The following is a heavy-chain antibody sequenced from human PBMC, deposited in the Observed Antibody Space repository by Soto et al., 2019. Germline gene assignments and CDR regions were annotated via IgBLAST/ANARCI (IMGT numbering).Heavy chain of an antibody. CDR2: FDPEDGET. Sequence: ASVKVSCKVSGYTLTELSMHWVRQAPGKGLEWMGGFDPEDGETIYAQKFQGRVTMIEDTSTETAYMELSSLRSEETAVYYCAAPPVHYSRTSCYNPWYFDLWGRGTLVTVSS. J-gene: IGHJ2*01. D-gene: IGHD2-2*02. CDR1: GYTLTELS. V-gene: IGHV1-24*01. CDR3: AAPPVHYSRTSCYNPWYFDL.